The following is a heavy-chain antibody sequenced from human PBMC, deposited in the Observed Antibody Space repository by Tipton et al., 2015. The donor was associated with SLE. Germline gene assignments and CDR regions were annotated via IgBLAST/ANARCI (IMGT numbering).Heavy chain of an antibody. V-gene: IGHV4-4*07. J-gene: IGHJ2*01. CDR2: IYSSGDR. D-gene: IGHD4-17*01. CDR3: ARGSDGEYVRYFDV. CDR1: GGSISFDY. Sequence: TLSLTCTVSGGSISFDYWSWIRQSAGRGLEWIGRIYSSGDRDYNPSLRSRVTMSIDASQNRVSPRLKSVSAADTAVYYCARGSDGEYVRYFDVWGPGTLVTVSS.